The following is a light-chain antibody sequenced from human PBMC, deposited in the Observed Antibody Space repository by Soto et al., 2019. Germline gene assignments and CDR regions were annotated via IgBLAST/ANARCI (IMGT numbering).Light chain of an antibody. CDR3: QQYGSSGT. CDR1: QSVSNNY. V-gene: IGKV3-20*01. CDR2: GAS. J-gene: IGKJ1*01. Sequence: VLTQSPGTLSPSPGERATLSCRASQSVSNNYLAWYQQKPGQAPRLLIYGASNRATGIPDRFSGSGSGTDFTLTISRLEPEDFAVYYCQQYGSSGTFGQGTKVDI.